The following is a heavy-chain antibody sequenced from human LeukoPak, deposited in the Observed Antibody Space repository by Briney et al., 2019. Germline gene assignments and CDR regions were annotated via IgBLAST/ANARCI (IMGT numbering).Heavy chain of an antibody. Sequence: SETLSLTCAVHEGSLSGYFWSWIRQPPGKGLEWIGEISIAGEINYNPSLRSRATISMDTTKNQFSLRLTSVIAADTALYYCVRQIGAGAFDLWGRDRVVTVSS. CDR1: EGSLSGYF. CDR2: ISIAGEI. CDR3: VRQIGAGAFDL. V-gene: IGHV4-34*01. D-gene: IGHD6-19*01. J-gene: IGHJ2*01.